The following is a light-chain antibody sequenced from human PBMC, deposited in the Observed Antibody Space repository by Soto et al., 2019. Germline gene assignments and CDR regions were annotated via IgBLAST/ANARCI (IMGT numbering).Light chain of an antibody. J-gene: IGKJ5*01. Sequence: IQLTQSPSSLSASVGDRVTITCRASQGINTFLAWYQQKAGKAPKLLIYAASTLQSGVPSRFSSSGSGTDFTLTISSLQSEDFATYYCQQLNSYPITFGQGTRLEIK. CDR1: QGINTF. V-gene: IGKV1-9*01. CDR2: AAS. CDR3: QQLNSYPIT.